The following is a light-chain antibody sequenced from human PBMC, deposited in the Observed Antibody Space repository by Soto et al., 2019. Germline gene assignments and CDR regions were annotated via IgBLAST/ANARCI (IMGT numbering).Light chain of an antibody. CDR3: QQYGSSPLT. J-gene: IGKJ4*01. CDR1: QSVSSSY. CDR2: GAS. Sequence: EIVLTQSPGTLSLSPGERATLSCRASQSVSSSYLAWYQQKPGQAPRLLIYGASIRATGIPDRFSGSGSVTGFTLTISRLEPEDFAVYYCQQYGSSPLTFGGWTKVEIK. V-gene: IGKV3-20*01.